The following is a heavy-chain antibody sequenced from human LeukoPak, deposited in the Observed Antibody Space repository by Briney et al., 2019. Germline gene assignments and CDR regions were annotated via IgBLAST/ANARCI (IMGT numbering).Heavy chain of an antibody. CDR1: GFTFSIYA. J-gene: IGHJ5*01. Sequence: PGGSLRLSCDASGFTFSIYAMSWVRQGTGKGLELVSSITSSGEAAYYADSVKGRFTISRVNSRYTLYLQMNSLRAEDTAVYYCAKDRPNYYHSNGHYYRRDGDSWGRGTLVTVSS. CDR3: AKDRPNYYHSNGHYYRRDGDS. V-gene: IGHV3-23*01. D-gene: IGHD3-22*01. CDR2: ITSSGEAA.